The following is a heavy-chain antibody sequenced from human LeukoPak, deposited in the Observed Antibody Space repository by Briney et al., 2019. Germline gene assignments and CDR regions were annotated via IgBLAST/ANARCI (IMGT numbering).Heavy chain of an antibody. CDR3: ARDVQKTPMFRWGP. V-gene: IGHV1-2*02. CDR2: INPNSGGT. D-gene: IGHD3-10*02. CDR1: GYTFTGYY. Sequence: ASVKVSCKASGYTFTGYYMHWVRQAPGQGLEWMGWINPNSGGTNYAQKFQGRVTMTRDTSISTAYMELSRLRSDDTAVYYCARDVQKTPMFRWGPWGQGTLVTVSS. J-gene: IGHJ5*02.